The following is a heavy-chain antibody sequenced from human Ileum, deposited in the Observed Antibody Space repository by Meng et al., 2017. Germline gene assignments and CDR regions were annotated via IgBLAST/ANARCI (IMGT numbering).Heavy chain of an antibody. D-gene: IGHD3-10*01. CDR3: ARGGGPRAYYFDY. V-gene: IGHV4-34*01. Sequence: GSLRLSCAAYGWSFSGYYCGWFRQSPGKGLEWIGDIDHSGGTNYNPSLKSRVTISVDTSKNQLSLNLNSVTAADTAVYYCARGGGPRAYYFDYWGQGTLVTVSS. CDR1: GWSFSGYY. J-gene: IGHJ4*02. CDR2: IDHSGGT.